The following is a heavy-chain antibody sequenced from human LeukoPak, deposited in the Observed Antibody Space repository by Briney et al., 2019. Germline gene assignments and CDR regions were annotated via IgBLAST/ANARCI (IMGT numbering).Heavy chain of an antibody. CDR3: ARVTCTNGVCYDFDY. Sequence: SETLSLTCTVSGGSISSYYWSWIRQPPGKGLEWIGYIYYSGSTNYNPSLKSRVTMSVDTSKNQFSLKLSSVTAADTAVYYCARVTCTNGVCYDFDYWGQGTLVTVSS. CDR2: IYYSGST. CDR1: GGSISSYY. D-gene: IGHD2-8*01. V-gene: IGHV4-59*01. J-gene: IGHJ4*02.